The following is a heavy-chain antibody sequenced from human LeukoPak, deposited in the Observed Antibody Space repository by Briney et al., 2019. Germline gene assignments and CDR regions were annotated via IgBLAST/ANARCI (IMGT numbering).Heavy chain of an antibody. V-gene: IGHV4-39*07. Sequence: SETLSLTCTVSGGSISTSNYYWGWIRQPPGKGLEWIGFYSGSTYYSPSLKSRVTISLDTSRNQFSLKLNSVTAADTAVYYCAKSNGYGLIDIWGQGTMVTVSS. CDR1: GGSISTSNYY. CDR3: AKSNGYGLIDI. J-gene: IGHJ3*02. CDR2: FYSGST. D-gene: IGHD3-22*01.